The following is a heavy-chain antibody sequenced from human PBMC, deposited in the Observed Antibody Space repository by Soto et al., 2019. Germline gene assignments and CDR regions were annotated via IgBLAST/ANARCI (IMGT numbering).Heavy chain of an antibody. V-gene: IGHV1-46*02. D-gene: IGHD1-26*01. CDR1: GYNFNQYY. J-gene: IGHJ4*02. CDR3: ARGPEDSDVPRWDY. Sequence: QVQLMQSGAEVRKPGASVRLSRETSGYNFNQYYIHWVRQAPGQGLEWMGIINLRGGTTEYAHKFRGRVTVTGDTSTKTAYMELRSLRSEDTAMYFCARGPEDSDVPRWDYWGQGTLVTVSS. CDR2: INLRGGTT.